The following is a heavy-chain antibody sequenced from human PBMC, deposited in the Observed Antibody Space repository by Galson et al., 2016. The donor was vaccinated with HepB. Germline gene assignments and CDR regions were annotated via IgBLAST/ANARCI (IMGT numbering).Heavy chain of an antibody. J-gene: IGHJ4*02. CDR1: GFNFTGSA. CDR3: SGHGTYESSGSLS. V-gene: IGHV3-73*01. CDR2: IRSQGHNYAT. Sequence: SLRLSCAGSGFNFTGSAMHWVRQASGKGLEWIGRIRSQGHNYATAYAESMKGRVTISRDDSKNTAYLQMNSLRTEDTAVYYCSGHGTYESSGSLSWGQGTLVIVSS. D-gene: IGHD1-26*01.